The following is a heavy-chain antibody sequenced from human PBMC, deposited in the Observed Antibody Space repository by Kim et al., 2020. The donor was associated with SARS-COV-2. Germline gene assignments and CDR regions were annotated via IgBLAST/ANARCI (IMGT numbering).Heavy chain of an antibody. CDR2: FDPEDGET. D-gene: IGHD2-2*02. Sequence: ASVKVSCKVSGYTLTELSMHWVRQAPGKGLEWMGGFDPEDGETIYAQKFQGRVTMTEDTSTDTAYMELSSLRSEDTAVYYCATVGLTPAAISGYYGMDVWGQGTTVTVSS. CDR1: GYTLTELS. V-gene: IGHV1-24*01. CDR3: ATVGLTPAAISGYYGMDV. J-gene: IGHJ6*02.